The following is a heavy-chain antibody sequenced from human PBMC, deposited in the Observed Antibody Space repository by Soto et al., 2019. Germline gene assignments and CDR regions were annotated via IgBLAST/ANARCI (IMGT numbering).Heavy chain of an antibody. J-gene: IGHJ4*02. CDR1: GYTLTELS. D-gene: IGHD3-16*02. Sequence: ASVKVSCKVSGYTLTELSMHWVRQAPGKGLEWMGGFDPEDGETIYAQKCQGRVTMTEDTSTDTAYMELSSLRSEDTAVYYCATDPDYVWGSYRYGYFDYWGQGTLVTVSS. CDR2: FDPEDGET. CDR3: ATDPDYVWGSYRYGYFDY. V-gene: IGHV1-24*01.